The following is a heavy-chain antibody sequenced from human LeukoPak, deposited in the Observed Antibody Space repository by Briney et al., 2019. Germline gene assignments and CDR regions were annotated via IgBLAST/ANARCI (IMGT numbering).Heavy chain of an antibody. CDR3: ATHPGGSSGYYSDY. V-gene: IGHV4-4*02. CDR2: IYHSGST. Sequence: SGTLSLTCAVSGGSISSSNWWSWVRQPPGKGLEWIGEIYHSGSTNYNPSLKSRVTISVDTSKNQFSLKLSSVTAADTAVYYCATHPGGSSGYYSDYWGQGTLVTVSS. D-gene: IGHD3-22*01. J-gene: IGHJ4*02. CDR1: GGSISSSNW.